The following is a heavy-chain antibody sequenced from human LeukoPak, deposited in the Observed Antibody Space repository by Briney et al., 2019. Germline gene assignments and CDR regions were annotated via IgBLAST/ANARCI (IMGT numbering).Heavy chain of an antibody. Sequence: SETLSLTCTVSGGSISNYYWNWIRQPPGKGLEWIGYIYYTGNTNYNPSLKSRVTISIDTSKNQFSLKLSSVTAADTAVYYCARDRLQLQSWGQGTLVTVSS. V-gene: IGHV4-59*01. CDR1: GGSISNYY. D-gene: IGHD1-1*01. CDR2: IYYTGNT. CDR3: ARDRLQLQS. J-gene: IGHJ5*02.